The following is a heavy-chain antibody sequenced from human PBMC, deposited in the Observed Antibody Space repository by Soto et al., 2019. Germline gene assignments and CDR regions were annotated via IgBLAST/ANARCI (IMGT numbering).Heavy chain of an antibody. CDR3: TTLCSSTSCTYYYYYYGMDV. Sequence: GSLRLSCAASGFTFSNAWMSWVRQAPGKGLEWVGRIKSKTDGGTTDYAAPVKGRFTISRDDSKNTLYLQMNSLKTEDTAVYYCTTLCSSTSCTYYYYYYGMDVWGQGTTVTVSS. CDR2: IKSKTDGGTT. J-gene: IGHJ6*02. CDR1: GFTFSNAW. V-gene: IGHV3-15*01. D-gene: IGHD2-2*01.